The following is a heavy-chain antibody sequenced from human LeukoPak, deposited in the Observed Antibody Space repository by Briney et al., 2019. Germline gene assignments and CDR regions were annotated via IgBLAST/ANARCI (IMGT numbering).Heavy chain of an antibody. CDR3: ARSPLVVVMNWFDP. D-gene: IGHD3-22*01. CDR1: GYTFTNYD. V-gene: IGHV1-18*01. Sequence: ASVKVFCKASGYTFTNYDISWVRQAPGQGLEWMGWISAYNGNTNYAQKLQGRVTMTTDTSTSTAYMGLRSLRSDDTAVYYCARSPLVVVMNWFDPWGQGTLVTVSS. CDR2: ISAYNGNT. J-gene: IGHJ5*02.